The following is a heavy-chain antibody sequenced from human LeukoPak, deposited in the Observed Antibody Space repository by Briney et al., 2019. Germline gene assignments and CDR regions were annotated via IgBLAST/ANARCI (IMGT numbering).Heavy chain of an antibody. Sequence: GGSLRLSCAASGFTFSSYSMNWVRQAPGKGLEWVSYISSSSSTIYYADSVKGRFTISRDNAKNSLYLQMNSLRDEDTAVYYCARSPNDKVRGVIPTDYWGQGTLVTVSS. CDR2: ISSSSSTI. D-gene: IGHD3-10*01. CDR3: ARSPNDKVRGVIPTDY. CDR1: GFTFSSYS. J-gene: IGHJ4*02. V-gene: IGHV3-48*02.